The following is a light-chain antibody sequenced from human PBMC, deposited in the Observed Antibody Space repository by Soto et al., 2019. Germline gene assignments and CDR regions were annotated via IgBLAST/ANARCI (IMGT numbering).Light chain of an antibody. CDR1: SSNIGDNS. Sequence: QSVLTQPPSASGTPGQRVTISCSGGSSNIGDNSLYWYQHLPGMAPKLLIYSNSQRPSGVPDRFSGSKSRTSASLAISGLRSEDEADYYCATWDDSLSGPVFGVGTQLTVL. J-gene: IGLJ7*01. V-gene: IGLV1-47*02. CDR2: SNS. CDR3: ATWDDSLSGPV.